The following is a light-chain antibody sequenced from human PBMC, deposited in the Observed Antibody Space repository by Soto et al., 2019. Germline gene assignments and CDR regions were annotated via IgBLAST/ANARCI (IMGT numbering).Light chain of an antibody. CDR1: QTISSW. CDR3: QQYHSYPRA. CDR2: KAS. J-gene: IGKJ5*01. Sequence: QMTQSPSTLSGYVGDRVTITCRASQTISSWLAWYQQKPGKAPKLLIYKASTLKSGVPSRFSGSGSGTDFTLTISSLQPEDFATYYCQQYHSYPRAFGQGTRLEIK. V-gene: IGKV1-5*03.